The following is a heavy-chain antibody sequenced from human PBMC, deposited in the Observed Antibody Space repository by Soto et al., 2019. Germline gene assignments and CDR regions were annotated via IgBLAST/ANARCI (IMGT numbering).Heavy chain of an antibody. V-gene: IGHV1-69*13. D-gene: IGHD3-22*01. Sequence: GASVKVSCKASGGTFSSYAISWVRQAPGQGLEWMGGIIPIFGTANYAQKFQGRVTITADESTSTAYMELSSLRSEDTAVYYCARAYYYYDSSGYYFHFDYWGQGTLVTVSS. CDR2: IIPIFGTA. CDR1: GGTFSSYA. J-gene: IGHJ4*02. CDR3: ARAYYYYDSSGYYFHFDY.